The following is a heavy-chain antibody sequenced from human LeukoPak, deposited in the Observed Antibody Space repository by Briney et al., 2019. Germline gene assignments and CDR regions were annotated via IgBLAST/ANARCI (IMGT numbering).Heavy chain of an antibody. CDR2: IYHSGST. CDR3: ARDSVRGVDLDV. J-gene: IGHJ6*04. V-gene: IGHV4-38-2*02. D-gene: IGHD3-10*01. Sequence: SETLSLTCTVSGYSISSGYYWGWIRQPPGKGLEWIGSIYHSGSTYYNPSLKSRVTISVDTSKNQFSLKLSPVTAADTAVYYCARDSVRGVDLDVWGKGTTVTISS. CDR1: GYSISSGYY.